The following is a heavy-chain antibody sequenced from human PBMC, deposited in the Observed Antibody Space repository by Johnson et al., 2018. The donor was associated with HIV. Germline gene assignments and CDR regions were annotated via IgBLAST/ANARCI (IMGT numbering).Heavy chain of an antibody. V-gene: IGHV3-53*01. Sequence: VQLVESGGGLIQPGGSLRLSCEASGFTVSSNSLSWVRQAPGKGLEWVSGFHSGGSAYYTDSVKGRFTISRDNAKNSLYLQMNSLRAEDTAVYYCARGGCSSTSCYIPDAFDIWGQGTMVTVSS. CDR2: FHSGGSA. J-gene: IGHJ3*02. D-gene: IGHD2-2*02. CDR1: GFTVSSNS. CDR3: ARGGCSSTSCYIPDAFDI.